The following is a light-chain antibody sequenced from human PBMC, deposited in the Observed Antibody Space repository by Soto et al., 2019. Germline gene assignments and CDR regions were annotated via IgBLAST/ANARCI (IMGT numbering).Light chain of an antibody. CDR2: ETS. CDR3: FSFTSTNTHV. V-gene: IGLV2-23*01. Sequence: QSVLTQPASVSGSPGQSVTSSCAGTSRDFGSYKFVSWYQHHPGTVPKVIIYETSKRPSGVSDRFSGSKSGNTASLTISGLQAEHEAHYYCFSFTSTNTHVFGSGTKVTVL. CDR1: SRDFGSYKF. J-gene: IGLJ1*01.